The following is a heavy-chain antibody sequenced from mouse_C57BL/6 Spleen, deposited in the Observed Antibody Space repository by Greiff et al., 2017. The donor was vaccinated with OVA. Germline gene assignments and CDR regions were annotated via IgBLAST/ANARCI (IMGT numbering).Heavy chain of an antibody. J-gene: IGHJ2*01. V-gene: IGHV1-15*01. CDR1: GYTFTDYE. D-gene: IGHD2-4*01. CDR3: TRWYDYAEGY. Sequence: QVQLQQSGAELVRPGASVTLSCKASGYTFTDYEMHWVKQTPVHGLEWIGAIDPETGGTAYNQKFKGKAILTADKSSSTAYMELRSLTSEDSAVYYCTRWYDYAEGYWGQGTTLTVSS. CDR2: IDPETGGT.